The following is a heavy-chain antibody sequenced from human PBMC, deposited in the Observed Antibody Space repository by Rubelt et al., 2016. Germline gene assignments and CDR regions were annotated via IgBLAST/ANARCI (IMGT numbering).Heavy chain of an antibody. CDR2: ISAYNGNT. Sequence: QVQLVQSGAEVKKPGASVKVSCKASGYTFTSYGISWVRQAPGQGLEWMGWISAYNGNTNYAQQLQGRVNMTTDTSTSTAYMELRSLRSDDTAVYYCARDPTTRFTSTGWFDPWGQGTLVTVSS. CDR1: GYTFTSYG. CDR3: ARDPTTRFTSTGWFDP. V-gene: IGHV1-18*01. J-gene: IGHJ5*02. D-gene: IGHD5-12*01.